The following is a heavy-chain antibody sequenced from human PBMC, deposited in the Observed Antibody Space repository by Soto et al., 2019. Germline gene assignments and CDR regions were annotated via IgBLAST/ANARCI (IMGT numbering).Heavy chain of an antibody. CDR2: ISSDSATI. CDR3: ACDTYYYASYY. V-gene: IGHV3-11*01. D-gene: IGHD3-10*01. Sequence: LRLSCAASGFTFSDHYMTWIRQSPGKGLEWVSYISSDSATIYYTDSVQGRFTVSRDNAKNSVYLQMNSLRAEDTAVYYCACDTYYYASYYWGQGTLVTVSS. J-gene: IGHJ4*02. CDR1: GFTFSDHY.